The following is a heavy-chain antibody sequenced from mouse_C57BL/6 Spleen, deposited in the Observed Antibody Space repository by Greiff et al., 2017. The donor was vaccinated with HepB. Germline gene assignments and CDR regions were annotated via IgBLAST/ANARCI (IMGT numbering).Heavy chain of an antibody. CDR2: IRNKANGYTT. J-gene: IGHJ4*01. V-gene: IGHV7-3*01. CDR3: ARWDTTVVEDAMDY. D-gene: IGHD1-1*01. CDR1: GFTFTDYY. Sequence: EVNLVESGGGLVQPGGSLSLSCAASGFTFTDYYMSWVRQPPGKALEWLGFIRNKANGYTTEYSASVKGRFTISRDNSQSILYLQMNALRAEDSATYYCARWDTTVVEDAMDYWGQGTSVTVSS.